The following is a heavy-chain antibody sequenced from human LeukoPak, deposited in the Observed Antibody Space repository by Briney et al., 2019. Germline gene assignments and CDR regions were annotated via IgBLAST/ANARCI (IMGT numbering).Heavy chain of an antibody. D-gene: IGHD4-17*01. V-gene: IGHV1-2*02. CDR1: GYTFTGYY. CDR2: INPNSGGT. CDR3: ARAGATVTSHFDC. J-gene: IGHJ4*02. Sequence: ASVKVSCKASGYTFTGYYMHWVRQAPGQGLEWMGWINPNSGGTNYAQNLQGRVTMTTDTSTSTAYMELRSLTSDDTAVYYCARAGATVTSHFDCWGQGTLVTVSS.